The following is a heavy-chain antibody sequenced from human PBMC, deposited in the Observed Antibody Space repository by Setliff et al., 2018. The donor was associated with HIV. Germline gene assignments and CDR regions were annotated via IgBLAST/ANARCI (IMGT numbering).Heavy chain of an antibody. V-gene: IGHV3-48*03. CDR2: IGGHGSII. Sequence: GGSLRLSCATSGFILSSYEMNWVRQAPGKGLEWISFIGGHGSIIHYADSVKGRFTISRDNAKNSVYLQMHSLRAEDTAVYFCAAVPWGHSSLIIDHWGQGTPVTVSS. D-gene: IGHD3-16*01. CDR3: AAVPWGHSSLIIDH. J-gene: IGHJ4*02. CDR1: GFILSSYE.